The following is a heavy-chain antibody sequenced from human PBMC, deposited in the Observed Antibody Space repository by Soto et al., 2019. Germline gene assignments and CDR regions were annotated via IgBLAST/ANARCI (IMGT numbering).Heavy chain of an antibody. CDR2: IIAIVGTA. V-gene: IGHV1-69*01. Sequence: QVQLVQSGAEVKQPGSSVKVSCKASGGNFSRYAISWVRQAPGKGLEWMGGIIAIVGTANYAEKLQGRVTITADESKSTAYMELGSVISEDTAVYYCARVQMGSGYELPYYYYGMDVWGPGTTVSVSS. J-gene: IGHJ6*02. D-gene: IGHD5-12*01. CDR1: GGNFSRYA. CDR3: ARVQMGSGYELPYYYYGMDV.